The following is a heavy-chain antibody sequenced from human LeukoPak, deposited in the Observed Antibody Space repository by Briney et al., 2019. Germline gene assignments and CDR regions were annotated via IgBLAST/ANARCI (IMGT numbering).Heavy chain of an antibody. Sequence: PSETLSLTCTVSGGSLSSYYWSWIRQPPGKGLEWIGYIYYSGSTNYNPSLKSRVTISVDTSKNQFSLKLSSVTAADTAVYYCARGRTSASYNWFDPWGQGTLVTVSS. CDR1: GGSLSSYY. CDR3: ARGRTSASYNWFDP. CDR2: IYYSGST. V-gene: IGHV4-59*01. D-gene: IGHD1-7*01. J-gene: IGHJ5*02.